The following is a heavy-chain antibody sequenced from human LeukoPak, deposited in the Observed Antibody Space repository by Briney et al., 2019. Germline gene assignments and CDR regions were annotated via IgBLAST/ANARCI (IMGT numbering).Heavy chain of an antibody. CDR3: AKMAGGVYSSSWYLDY. CDR1: GFTFSSYA. D-gene: IGHD6-13*01. Sequence: GGSLRLSCAASGFTFSSYAMGWVRQAPGKGLEWVSTMTGSGGSTSYAASVKGRFTISRDNSKNTLYLQMNSLRAEDTAVYYCAKMAGGVYSSSWYLDYWGQGTLVTVSS. J-gene: IGHJ4*02. CDR2: MTGSGGST. V-gene: IGHV3-23*01.